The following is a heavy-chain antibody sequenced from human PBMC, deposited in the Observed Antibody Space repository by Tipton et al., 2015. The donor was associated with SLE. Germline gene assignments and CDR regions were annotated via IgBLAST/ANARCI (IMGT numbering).Heavy chain of an antibody. CDR2: IYYSGST. V-gene: IGHV4-59*12. D-gene: IGHD4-17*01. CDR3: ARMYGDSRTNWFDL. CDR1: GGSISSYY. J-gene: IGHJ5*02. Sequence: TLSLTCTVSGGSISSYYWSWIRQPPGKGLEWIGYIYYSGSTNYNPSLKSRVTMSVDTSKNQFSLNLNSVTAADTAVYYCARMYGDSRTNWFDLWGQGTLVTVSS.